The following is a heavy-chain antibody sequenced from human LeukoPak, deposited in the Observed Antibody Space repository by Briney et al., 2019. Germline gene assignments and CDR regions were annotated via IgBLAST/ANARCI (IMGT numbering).Heavy chain of an antibody. CDR1: GFTFSTYN. Sequence: PGGSLRLSCAASGFTFSTYNMHWVRQAPGKGLEWVAFIQNDGNNKYYAESVKGRFTISRDNSKNTLYLQMNSLRVEDTAVYYCARDPVSGVWIWGQGTMVTVSS. V-gene: IGHV3-30*02. D-gene: IGHD2-21*01. J-gene: IGHJ3*02. CDR3: ARDPVSGVWI. CDR2: IQNDGNNK.